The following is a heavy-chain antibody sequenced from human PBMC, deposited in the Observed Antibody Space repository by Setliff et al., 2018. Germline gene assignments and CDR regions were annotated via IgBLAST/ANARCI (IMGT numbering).Heavy chain of an antibody. CDR1: GGSISSNY. J-gene: IGHJ6*03. CDR2: VSYGGST. Sequence: SETLSLTCTVSGGSISSNYWSWIRQPAGKGLEWIGYVSYGGSTKYNPSLESRVTISLDAPKNQFSLKLTSVTAADTAVYYCARTGTTYYYSCMDVWGKGTTVTVSS. D-gene: IGHD3-22*01. V-gene: IGHV4-59*08. CDR3: ARTGTTYYYSCMDV.